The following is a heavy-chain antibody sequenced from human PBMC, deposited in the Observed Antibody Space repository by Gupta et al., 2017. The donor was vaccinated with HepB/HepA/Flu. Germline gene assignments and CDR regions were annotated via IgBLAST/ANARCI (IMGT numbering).Heavy chain of an antibody. J-gene: IGHJ5*02. D-gene: IGHD3-10*01. V-gene: IGHV1-8*01. CDR3: TRGRGSGNYYNQREFDP. CDR1: GYTFTSYD. CDR2: MNPESGNT. Sequence: VQLVQSGAEVGTPGASLKESCKGSGYTFTSYDINWVRQATGQGLEWMGWMNPESGNTGYAQKFQGRVTMTRDTSKSTAYMELSSLRSEDTAVYYCTRGRGSGNYYNQREFDPWGQGTLVTVSS.